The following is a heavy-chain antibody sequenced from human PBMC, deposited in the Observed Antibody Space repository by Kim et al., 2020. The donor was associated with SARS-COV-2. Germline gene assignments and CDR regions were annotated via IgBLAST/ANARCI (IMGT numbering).Heavy chain of an antibody. CDR2: IYPGDSDT. J-gene: IGHJ4*02. CDR3: ARRVYGSGNQGHFDF. CDR1: GYSFTSYW. V-gene: IGHV5-51*01. D-gene: IGHD3-10*01. Sequence: GESLKISCKGSGYSFTSYWICWVCQMPGKGLEWMGIIYPGDSDTRYSTSFQGQVNISADKFISTAYLQWTSLKASDTAMYYCARRVYGSGNQGHFDFWGQGTPVTVSS.